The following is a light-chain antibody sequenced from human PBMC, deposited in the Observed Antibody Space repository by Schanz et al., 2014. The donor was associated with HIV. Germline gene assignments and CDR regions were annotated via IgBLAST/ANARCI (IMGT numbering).Light chain of an antibody. J-gene: IGKJ1*01. CDR1: QSVSSNY. V-gene: IGKV3-20*01. Sequence: EIVLTQSPGTLSLSPRGRTTLSCRASQSVSSNYLAWYQQKPGQAPRLLIYGASSRAPGIPERFSGSGSGTDFTLTISRLEPEDLAVYYCQQYASSTPGTFGQGTKVEIK. CDR3: QQYASSTPGT. CDR2: GAS.